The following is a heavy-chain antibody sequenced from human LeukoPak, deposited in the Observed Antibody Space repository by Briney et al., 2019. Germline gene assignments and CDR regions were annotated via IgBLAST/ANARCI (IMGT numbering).Heavy chain of an antibody. CDR3: VRDMIAAAGAGG. V-gene: IGHV1-2*02. D-gene: IGHD6-13*01. Sequence: ASVKVSCKASGYTFTDYSMHWVRQAPGQGLEWMGWINPNSGGTDYAQKFQGRVTMTRVTSISTAYLEATRLTSDDTAVYFCVRDMIAAAGAGGWGQGTLVTVSS. J-gene: IGHJ4*02. CDR1: GYTFTDYS. CDR2: INPNSGGT.